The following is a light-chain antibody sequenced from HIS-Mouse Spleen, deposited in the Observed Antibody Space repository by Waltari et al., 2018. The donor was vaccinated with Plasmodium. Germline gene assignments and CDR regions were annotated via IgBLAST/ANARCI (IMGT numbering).Light chain of an antibody. CDR2: GAS. CDR3: QQYGSSPIT. J-gene: IGKJ5*01. CDR1: QSVSSN. Sequence: EIVMTQPPATLSVSPGERATLPCRASQSVSSNLAWYQQKPGQAPRLLILGASSRATGIPDRFSGSGSGTDFTLTISRLEPEDFAVYYCQQYGSSPITFGQGTRLEIK. V-gene: IGKV3-20*01.